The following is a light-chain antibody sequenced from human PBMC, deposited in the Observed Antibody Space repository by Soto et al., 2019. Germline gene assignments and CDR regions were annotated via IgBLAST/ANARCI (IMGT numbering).Light chain of an antibody. CDR3: CSYAGSPRYV. CDR1: SSDVGIYNY. J-gene: IGLJ1*01. V-gene: IGLV2-11*01. Sequence: QSALTQPRSVSGSPGQSVTISCTGTSSDVGIYNYVSWYQQHPGKAPKVMIYDVSERPSGVPDRFSGSKSGNTASLTISGLQAEDEADYYCCSYAGSPRYVSGTGTKLTVL. CDR2: DVS.